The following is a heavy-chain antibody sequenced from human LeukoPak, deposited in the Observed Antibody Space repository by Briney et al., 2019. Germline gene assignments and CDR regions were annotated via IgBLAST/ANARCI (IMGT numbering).Heavy chain of an antibody. Sequence: KTSETLSLTCAVYGGSFSGYYWSWIRQPPGKGLEWIGEINHSGSTNYNPFLKSRVTISVDTSKNQLSLKLSSVTAADTAVYYCARVRDSGSYYFVYYFDYWGQGTLVTVSS. J-gene: IGHJ4*02. CDR2: INHSGST. D-gene: IGHD1-26*01. CDR3: ARVRDSGSYYFVYYFDY. V-gene: IGHV4-34*01. CDR1: GGSFSGYY.